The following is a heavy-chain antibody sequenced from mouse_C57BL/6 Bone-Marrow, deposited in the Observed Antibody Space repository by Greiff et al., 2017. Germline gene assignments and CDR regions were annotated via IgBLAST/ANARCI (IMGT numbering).Heavy chain of an antibody. CDR3: ARRDDGYWYFDV. CDR2: FHSYNNDT. V-gene: IGHV1-47*01. D-gene: IGHD2-3*01. Sequence: QLQQSGAELVKPGASVKMSCKASGYTFTTYPIERMKQNHGKSLEWIGNFHSYNNDTKYNDKFKGEATLTVENSSSTVYLELRRLTSDDSAVYYCARRDDGYWYFDVWGTGTTVTVSS. J-gene: IGHJ1*03. CDR1: GYTFTTYP.